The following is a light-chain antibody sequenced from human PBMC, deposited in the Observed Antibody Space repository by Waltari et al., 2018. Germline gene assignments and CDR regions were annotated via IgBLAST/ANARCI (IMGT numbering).Light chain of an antibody. CDR1: QSISSW. J-gene: IGKJ1*01. V-gene: IGKV1-5*03. CDR3: QQYNTYSGT. CDR2: KAS. Sequence: DIQMTQSPSTLSASVGDSVTITCRASQSISSWLAWYQQKPGKAPKLLIDKASSLESGVPSRFSGSGSGTELTLTISSLQPDDFATYYCQQYNTYSGTFGQGTKVEIK.